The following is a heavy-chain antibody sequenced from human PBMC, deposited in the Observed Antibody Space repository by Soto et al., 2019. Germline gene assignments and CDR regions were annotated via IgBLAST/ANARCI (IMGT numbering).Heavy chain of an antibody. CDR1: GFTFSNYA. J-gene: IGHJ4*02. V-gene: IGHV3-23*01. D-gene: IGHD6-13*01. CDR2: IGDRGTNI. CDR3: AKRYSYASTWYVFDD. Sequence: GGSLRLSCAASGFTFSNYAMNWVRQAPGKGLEWVSTIGDRGTNIYYADSVKGRFTISRDNSKSTVYLQMNSLRAEDTAVYYCAKRYSYASTWYVFDDWGQGTLVTVPQ.